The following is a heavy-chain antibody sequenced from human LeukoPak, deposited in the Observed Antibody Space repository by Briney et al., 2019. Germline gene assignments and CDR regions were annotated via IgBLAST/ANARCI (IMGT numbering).Heavy chain of an antibody. CDR2: IYHSGST. D-gene: IGHD3-10*01. J-gene: IGHJ4*02. CDR3: ARDPGYYGSGSCYFDY. Sequence: PSQTLSLTCTVSGGSISSGGYYWSWIRQPPGKGLEWIGYIYHSGSTYYNPSLKSRVTISVDTSKNQFSLKLSSVTAADTAVYYCARDPGYYGSGSCYFDYWGQGTLVTVSS. CDR1: GGSISSGGYY. V-gene: IGHV4-30-2*01.